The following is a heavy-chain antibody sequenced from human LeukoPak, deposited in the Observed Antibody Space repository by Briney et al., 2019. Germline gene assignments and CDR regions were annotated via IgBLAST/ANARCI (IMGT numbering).Heavy chain of an antibody. Sequence: SGPALVKPTQTLTLTCTFSGFSLSTSGMCVSWIRQPPGKALEWLARIDWDDDKYYSTSLKTRLTISKDTSKNQVVLTMTNMGPVDTATYYCARIRYTATYYYYGMDVWGQGTTVTVSS. CDR3: ARIRYTATYYYYGMDV. D-gene: IGHD5-18*01. J-gene: IGHJ6*02. V-gene: IGHV2-70*11. CDR2: IDWDDDK. CDR1: GFSLSTSGMC.